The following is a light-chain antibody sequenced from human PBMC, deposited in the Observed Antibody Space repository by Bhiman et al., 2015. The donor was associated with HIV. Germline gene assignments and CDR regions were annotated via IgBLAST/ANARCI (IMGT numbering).Light chain of an antibody. CDR3: QSYDSSLSGSRV. V-gene: IGLV1-40*01. CDR1: SSNIGSNT. J-gene: IGLJ3*02. CDR2: DNN. Sequence: QSVLTQPPSASGTPGQRVTISCSGSSSNIGSNTVNWYQQLPGTAPKLLIYDNNNRPSGVPDRFSASKSGTSASLAITGLQAEDEADYYCQSYDSSLSGSRVFGGGTELTVL.